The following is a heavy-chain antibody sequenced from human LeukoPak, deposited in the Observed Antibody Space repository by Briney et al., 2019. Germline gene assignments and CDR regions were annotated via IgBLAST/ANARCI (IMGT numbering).Heavy chain of an antibody. CDR1: GFTFSSYG. J-gene: IGHJ4*02. D-gene: IGHD3-9*01. V-gene: IGHV3-33*01. CDR3: ARFGYFDWLGLDY. Sequence: GGSLRLSCAASGFTFSSYGMHWVRQAPGKGLEWVAVIWYDGSNKYYADSVKGRLTISRDNSKNTLYLQMNSLRAEDTAVYYCARFGYFDWLGLDYWGQGTLVTVSS. CDR2: IWYDGSNK.